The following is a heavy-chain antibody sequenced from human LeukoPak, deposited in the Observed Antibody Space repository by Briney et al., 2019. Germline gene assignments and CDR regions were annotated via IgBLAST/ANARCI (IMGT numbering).Heavy chain of an antibody. CDR1: GDSVSSAA. J-gene: IGHJ4*02. CDR3: ARGGRGYCTSSSCYFDY. D-gene: IGHD2-2*01. V-gene: IGHV6-1*01. CDR2: TYYRSKWYN. Sequence: SQTHSLTCAISGDSVSSAAWNWIRQSPSRGLEWLGRTYYRSKWYNDYAVSVKSRITINPDTSKNQFSLHLNSVTPEDTAVYYCARGGRGYCTSSSCYFDYWGQGTLVTVSS.